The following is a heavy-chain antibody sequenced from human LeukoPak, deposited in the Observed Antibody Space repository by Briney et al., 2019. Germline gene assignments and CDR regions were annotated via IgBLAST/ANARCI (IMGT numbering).Heavy chain of an antibody. V-gene: IGHV4-39*01. CDR2: IYYSGST. Sequence: SETLSLTCTVSGGSISSSSYYWGRNRPPPGKGLVWIGSIYYSGSTYSNPSIKSLITVAVNTTKTQFSLKLSSVTAANTAVYYCARHRDGYDSKIDYWGQGTLVTVSS. CDR1: GGSISSSSYY. D-gene: IGHD5-24*01. CDR3: ARHRDGYDSKIDY. J-gene: IGHJ4*02.